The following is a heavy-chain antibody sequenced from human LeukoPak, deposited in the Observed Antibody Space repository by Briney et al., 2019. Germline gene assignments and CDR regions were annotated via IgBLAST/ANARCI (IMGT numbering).Heavy chain of an antibody. CDR3: ARVRRDGYNNDAFDI. CDR2: IYYSGST. D-gene: IGHD5-24*01. V-gene: IGHV4-30-4*01. Sequence: SETLSLTCTVSGGSISSGDYYWSWIRQPPGKGLEWIGYIYYSGSTYYNPSLKSRVTISVDRSKNQFSLKLSSVTAADTAVYYCARVRRDGYNNDAFDIWGQGTMVTVSS. CDR1: GGSISSGDYY. J-gene: IGHJ3*02.